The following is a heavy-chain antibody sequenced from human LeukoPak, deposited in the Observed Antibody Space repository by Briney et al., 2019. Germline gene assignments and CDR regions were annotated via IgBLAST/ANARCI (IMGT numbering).Heavy chain of an antibody. CDR2: ISFDGKNK. CDR1: GFTFSAYA. CDR3: AKGGHYSFFDY. V-gene: IGHV3-30*04. Sequence: HPGRSLRLSCAASGFTFSAYAIHWVRQAPGKGLEWVAVISFDGKNKFYADSVKGRFTISRDNSKNTHYLQMSSLRAEDTGIYYCAKGGHYSFFDYWGQGTLVTVSS. J-gene: IGHJ4*02. D-gene: IGHD4-11*01.